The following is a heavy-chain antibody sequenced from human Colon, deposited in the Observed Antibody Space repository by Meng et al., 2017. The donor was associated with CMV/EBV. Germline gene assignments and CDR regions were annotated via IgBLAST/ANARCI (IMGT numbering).Heavy chain of an antibody. CDR2: ISSSGTI. CDR1: GFTFSSCG. CDR3: ARDYYDTSGSI. Sequence: GGSLRLSCAASGFTFSSCGMNWVRQAPGKGLDWVSYISSSGTIYYADSVKGRFTISRDNAKNSLYLQMNSLRAEDTAAYFCARDYYDTSGSIWGQGTLVTVSS. J-gene: IGHJ4*02. V-gene: IGHV3-48*03. D-gene: IGHD3-22*01.